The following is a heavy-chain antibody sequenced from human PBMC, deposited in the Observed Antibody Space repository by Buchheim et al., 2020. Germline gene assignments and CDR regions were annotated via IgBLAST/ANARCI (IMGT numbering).Heavy chain of an antibody. CDR2: IKGDGSDK. CDR1: KFTFSTYW. V-gene: IGHV3-7*05. J-gene: IGHJ4*02. CDR3: ARDRGYFDD. Sequence: ELQLVESGGGLVQPGESLRLSCAASKFTFSTYWMSWVRQAPGKGLEWVANIKGDGSDKSYADSVKGRFTISRDNAENSLYLQMNSLRAEDTAVYYCARDRGYFDDWDQGSL.